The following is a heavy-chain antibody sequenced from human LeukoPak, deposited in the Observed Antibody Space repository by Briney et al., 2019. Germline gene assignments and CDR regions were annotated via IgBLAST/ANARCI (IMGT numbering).Heavy chain of an antibody. Sequence: GGSLRLSCAASGFTCDEYAMHWVRQAPGKGLEWVSLISWDGGSTYYADSVKGRFTISRDNSKNSLYLQMNSLRAEDTALYFFLKQKTAYDILTGYHYYYYGMDVWGKGTTVTVSS. CDR2: ISWDGGST. V-gene: IGHV3-43D*04. CDR3: LKQKTAYDILTGYHYYYYGMDV. J-gene: IGHJ6*04. CDR1: GFTCDEYA. D-gene: IGHD3-9*01.